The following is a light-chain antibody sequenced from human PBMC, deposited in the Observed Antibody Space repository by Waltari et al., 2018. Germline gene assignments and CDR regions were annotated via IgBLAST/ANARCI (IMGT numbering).Light chain of an antibody. CDR1: QSVSSK. Sequence: EIVMTQSPATLSVSPGERATLSCRASQSVSSKLAWYQQKPGQAPRLLIYAASTRATGIPARFSGSGSGKEFTLTISSLQSEDFAVYYCQVYNKWPPWTFGQGTKVEMK. V-gene: IGKV3-15*01. J-gene: IGKJ1*01. CDR2: AAS. CDR3: QVYNKWPPWT.